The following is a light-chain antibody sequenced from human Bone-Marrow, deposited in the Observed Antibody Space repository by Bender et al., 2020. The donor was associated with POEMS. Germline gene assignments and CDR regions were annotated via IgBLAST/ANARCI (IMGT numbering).Light chain of an antibody. CDR2: SNY. CDR1: DSNFGGNN. V-gene: IGLV1-44*01. Sequence: QSVLTQPPSASGTPGQSVIISCSGTDSNFGGNNVNWYQHLPGSAPRLVVYSNYQRPSGVPARFSGSSSGNTATLTISGTQAMDEADYYCQAWDSSSDVVFGGGTKLIVL. CDR3: QAWDSSSDVV. J-gene: IGLJ2*01.